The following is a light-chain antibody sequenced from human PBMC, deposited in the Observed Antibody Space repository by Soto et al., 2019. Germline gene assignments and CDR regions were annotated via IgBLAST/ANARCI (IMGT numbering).Light chain of an antibody. J-gene: IGLJ2*01. CDR3: CSYTSSSTRV. Sequence: QSALTQPASVSGSPGQSITISCTGTSSDIGGYNYVSWYQQHPGKAPKLMIYEVVNRPSGVSNRFSGSKSGNTASLTISGLQAEDEADDYCCSYTSSSTRVFGGGTKLTVL. CDR2: EVV. V-gene: IGLV2-14*01. CDR1: SSDIGGYNY.